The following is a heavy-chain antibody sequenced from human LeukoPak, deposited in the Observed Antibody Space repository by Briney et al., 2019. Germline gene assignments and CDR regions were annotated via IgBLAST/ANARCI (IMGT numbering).Heavy chain of an antibody. J-gene: IGHJ6*03. CDR3: ARTRGYYYYYMDV. CDR1: GFTFSSYW. V-gene: IGHV3-74*01. Sequence: GGSLRLPCAASGFTFSSYWMHWVPQAPGKGLVWVSRINSDGSSTSYADSVKGRFTISRDNAKNTLYLQMNSLRAEDTAVYYCARTRGYYYYYMDVWGKGTTVTVSS. CDR2: INSDGSST. D-gene: IGHD3-10*01.